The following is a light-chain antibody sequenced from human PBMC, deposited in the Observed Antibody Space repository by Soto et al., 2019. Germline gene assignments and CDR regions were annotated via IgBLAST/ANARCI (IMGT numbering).Light chain of an antibody. Sequence: DIQMTQSPSSLSASVGDRVTITCRASQSIISYLNWYQQKPGKAPKLLIYGASSLQSGVPSRFSGIGSGTDFTLTISSLQPEDFATYYCQQSYSTPPTFGGGTKVEIK. CDR1: QSIISY. CDR2: GAS. CDR3: QQSYSTPPT. V-gene: IGKV1-39*01. J-gene: IGKJ4*01.